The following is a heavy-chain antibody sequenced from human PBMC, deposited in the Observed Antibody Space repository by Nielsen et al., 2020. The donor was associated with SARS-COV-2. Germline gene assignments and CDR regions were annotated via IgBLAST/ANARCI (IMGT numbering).Heavy chain of an antibody. CDR2: IKQDGSEK. CDR3: AKEKYYYGSGSKPAYAFDI. V-gene: IGHV3-7*03. D-gene: IGHD3-10*01. J-gene: IGHJ3*02. Sequence: VRQAPGKGLEWVANIKQDGSEKYYVDSVKGRFTISRDNAKNSLYLQMNSLRAEDTAVYYCAKEKYYYGSGSKPAYAFDIWGQGTMVTVSS.